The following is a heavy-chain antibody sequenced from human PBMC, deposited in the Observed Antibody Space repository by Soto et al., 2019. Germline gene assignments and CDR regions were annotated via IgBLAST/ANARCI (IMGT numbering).Heavy chain of an antibody. D-gene: IGHD6-19*01. CDR1: GYTFTSYD. CDR3: ARGGLLRIAVAGDHYYYDGMDV. Sequence: QVQLVQSGAEVKKPGASVKVSCKASGYTFTSYDINWVRQATGQGLEWMGWMNPNSGNTGYAQKFQGRVNMTRNTSIRXXYXEXXSLRSEDTAVYYCARGGLLRIAVAGDHYYYDGMDVWGQGTTVTVSS. V-gene: IGHV1-8*01. CDR2: MNPNSGNT. J-gene: IGHJ6*02.